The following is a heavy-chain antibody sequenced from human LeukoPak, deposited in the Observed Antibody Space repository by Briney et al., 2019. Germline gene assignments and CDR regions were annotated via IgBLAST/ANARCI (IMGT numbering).Heavy chain of an antibody. CDR2: ISWDSGSI. CDR3: AKDVGSAWGDAFDI. D-gene: IGHD7-27*01. Sequence: SLRLSCAASGFTFDDYAMHWVRQAPGKGLEWVSGISWDSGSIGYADSVKGRFTISRDNAKNSLYLQMNSLRAEDTALYYCAKDVGSAWGDAFDIWGQGTMVNVSS. J-gene: IGHJ3*02. CDR1: GFTFDDYA. V-gene: IGHV3-9*01.